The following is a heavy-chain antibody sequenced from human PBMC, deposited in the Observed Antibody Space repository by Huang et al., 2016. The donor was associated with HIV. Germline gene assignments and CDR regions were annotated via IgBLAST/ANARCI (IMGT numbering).Heavy chain of an antibody. V-gene: IGHV3-9*01. CDR2: LTCNSATV. D-gene: IGHD2-2*01. Sequence: EVQLVESGGGLVQPGRSLRLSCAASGFTFDDYAMHWVRPVPGKGLEVVLSLTCNSATVHYADSVRCRFTISRDNTKTSLYLQMNSLRPEDTAFYYCAKAFYAGGLWYFDFWGRGTLVTVSS. CDR1: GFTFDDYA. CDR3: AKAFYAGGLWYFDF. J-gene: IGHJ2*01.